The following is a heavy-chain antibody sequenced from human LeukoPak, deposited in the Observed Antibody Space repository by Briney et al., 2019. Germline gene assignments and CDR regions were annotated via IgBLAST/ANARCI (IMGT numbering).Heavy chain of an antibody. CDR3: ARALETIPDYFDY. CDR1: GFTFSDSY. V-gene: IGHV3-7*01. D-gene: IGHD1-1*01. CDR2: IKQDGSEK. J-gene: IGHJ4*02. Sequence: PGGSLRLSCAASGFTFSDSYMAWIRQAPGKGLEWVANIKQDGSEKYYVDSVKGRFTISRDNAKNSLYLQMNSLRAEDTAVYYCARALETIPDYFDYLGQGTLVTVSS.